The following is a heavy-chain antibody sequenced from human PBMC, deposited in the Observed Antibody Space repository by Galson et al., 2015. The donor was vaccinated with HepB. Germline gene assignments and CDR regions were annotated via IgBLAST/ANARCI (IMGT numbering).Heavy chain of an antibody. Sequence: SLRLSCAASGFTFSSYAMHWVRQAPGKGLEWVAVISYDGSNKYYADSVKGRFTISRDNSKNTLYLQMNSLRAEDTAVYYCMGIAVAGGFGYWGQGTLVTVSS. CDR1: GFTFSSYA. V-gene: IGHV3-30-3*01. CDR3: MGIAVAGGFGY. CDR2: ISYDGSNK. J-gene: IGHJ4*02. D-gene: IGHD6-19*01.